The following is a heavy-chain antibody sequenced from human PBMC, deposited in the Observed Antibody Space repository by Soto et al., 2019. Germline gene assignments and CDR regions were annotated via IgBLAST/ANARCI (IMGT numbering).Heavy chain of an antibody. CDR1: GGTLSTNT. Sequence: SVKVSCKASGGTLSTNTISWVRQAPGQGLEWMGGIMPIFGSANYAQKFQGRVTITADEYTRTVYMELSRLRSEDTAIYYCARQFDSDTSGYYYAYWGQGTPVTVSS. D-gene: IGHD6-19*01. V-gene: IGHV1-69*13. J-gene: IGHJ4*02. CDR2: IMPIFGSA. CDR3: ARQFDSDTSGYYYAY.